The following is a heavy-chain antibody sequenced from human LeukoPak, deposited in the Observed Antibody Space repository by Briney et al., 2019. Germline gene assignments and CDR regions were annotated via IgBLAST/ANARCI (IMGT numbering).Heavy chain of an antibody. Sequence: GESLKISCKGSGYSFTSYWIGWVRQLPGKGREGMGIIYPGDSDTRYSPSFQGQVTISADKSISIAYLQWSSLKASDTAMYYCARRRGVAHNWFDPWGQGTLVTVSS. D-gene: IGHD2-15*01. V-gene: IGHV5-51*01. CDR3: ARRRGVAHNWFDP. CDR1: GYSFTSYW. J-gene: IGHJ5*02. CDR2: IYPGDSDT.